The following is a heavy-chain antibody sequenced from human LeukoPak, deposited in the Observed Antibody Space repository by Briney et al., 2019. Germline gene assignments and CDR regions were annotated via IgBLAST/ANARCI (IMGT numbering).Heavy chain of an antibody. D-gene: IGHD1-7*01. CDR2: INPNSGGT. CDR3: ARGFAEEGTTPGASDI. CDR1: GYTFSGYY. J-gene: IGHJ3*02. Sequence: ASVKVSCKASGYTFSGYYLHWVRQAPGQGLEWMGWINPNSGGTNYAQKFQGRVTMTRDASISTAYMELRRLGSDDTAVYYCARGFAEEGTTPGASDIWGHRTMVTVSS. V-gene: IGHV1-2*02.